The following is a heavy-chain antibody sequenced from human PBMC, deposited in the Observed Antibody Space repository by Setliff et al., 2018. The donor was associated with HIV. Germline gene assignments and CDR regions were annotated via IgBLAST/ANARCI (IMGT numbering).Heavy chain of an antibody. CDR1: GNTFSGHY. D-gene: IGHD1-26*01. Sequence: ASVKVSCKASGNTFSGHYLHWVRQAPGQGLEWMGWINPKSGNTKYAQKFQDRVTMTRDTSISTAYMELSRPTSDDTAVYYCARAIAWGGSYWNFDYWGQGTLVTVSS. J-gene: IGHJ4*02. CDR2: INPKSGNT. CDR3: ARAIAWGGSYWNFDY. V-gene: IGHV1-2*02.